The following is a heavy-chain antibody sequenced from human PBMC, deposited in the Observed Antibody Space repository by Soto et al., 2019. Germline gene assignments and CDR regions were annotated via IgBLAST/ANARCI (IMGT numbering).Heavy chain of an antibody. D-gene: IGHD3-22*01. CDR1: GYTFTSYG. V-gene: IGHV1-18*01. CDR3: ARASYYDSSGYGGYDY. CDR2: ISAYNGNT. J-gene: IGHJ4*02. Sequence: QVQLVKSGAEVKKPVASVKVSCQASGYTFTSYGISWVRQAPGQGLEWMGWISAYNGNTNYAQKLQGRVTMTTDTSSSTAYMELRSLRSDDTAVYYCARASYYDSSGYGGYDYWGQGTLVTVSS.